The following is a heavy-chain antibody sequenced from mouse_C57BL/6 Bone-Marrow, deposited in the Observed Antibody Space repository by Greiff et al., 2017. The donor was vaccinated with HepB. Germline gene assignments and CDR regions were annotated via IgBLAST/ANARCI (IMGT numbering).Heavy chain of an antibody. CDR1: GYAFTNYL. D-gene: IGHD2-1*01. J-gene: IGHJ3*01. V-gene: IGHV1-54*01. CDR2: INPGSGGT. Sequence: QVQLQQSGAELVRPGPSVKVSCKASGYAFTNYLIEWVKQRPGQGLEWIGVINPGSGGTNYNEKFKGKATLTADKSSSTAYMQLSSLTSEDSAVYFCARSIYYGNYGFAYWGQGTLVTVSA. CDR3: ARSIYYGNYGFAY.